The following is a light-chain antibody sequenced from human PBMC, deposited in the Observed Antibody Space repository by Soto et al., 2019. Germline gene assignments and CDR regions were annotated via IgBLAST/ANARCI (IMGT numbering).Light chain of an antibody. Sequence: DIQMTQFPSTLSASVGDRVTITCRASQSISAWLAWYQQSPGKAPKLLIYDASSLESGVSSRFSGSGSGTDFTLTISRLQPADSATYYCQPYNTFPLAFGGGTKVEI. V-gene: IGKV1-5*01. CDR3: QPYNTFPLA. CDR1: QSISAW. CDR2: DAS. J-gene: IGKJ4*01.